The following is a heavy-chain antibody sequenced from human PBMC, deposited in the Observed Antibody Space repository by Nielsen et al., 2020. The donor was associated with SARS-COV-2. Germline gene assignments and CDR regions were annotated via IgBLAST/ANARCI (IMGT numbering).Heavy chain of an antibody. D-gene: IGHD2-2*01. CDR3: AAPQDRVVAASKGFDS. CDR1: GFTFSSYA. J-gene: IGHJ4*02. Sequence: GESLKISCAASGFTFSSYAMIWVRQGPGKGLEWVSTISSSGSATYYADSVKGRFTISRDNSKNTLYLQVSSLRAEDTAVYYCAAPQDRVVAASKGFDSWGQGTLVTVSS. CDR2: ISSSGSAT. V-gene: IGHV3-23*01.